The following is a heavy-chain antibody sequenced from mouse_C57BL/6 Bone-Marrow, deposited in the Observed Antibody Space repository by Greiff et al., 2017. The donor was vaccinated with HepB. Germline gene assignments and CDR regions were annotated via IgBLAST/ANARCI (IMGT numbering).Heavy chain of an antibody. CDR2: IHPNSGST. D-gene: IGHD1-1*01. CDR1: GYTFTSYW. J-gene: IGHJ2*01. V-gene: IGHV1-64*01. Sequence: QVQLQQPGAELVKPGASVKLSCKASGYTFTSYWMHWVKQRPGQGLEWIGMIHPNSGSTNYNEKFKSKATLTVDKSSSTAYMQLSSLTSEDSAVYYCARYPTVVPSYYFDYWGQGTTLTVSS. CDR3: ARYPTVVPSYYFDY.